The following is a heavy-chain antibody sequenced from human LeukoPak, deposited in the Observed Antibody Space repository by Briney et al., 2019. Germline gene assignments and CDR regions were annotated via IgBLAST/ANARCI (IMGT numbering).Heavy chain of an antibody. J-gene: IGHJ5*02. CDR1: GFTFSTAW. V-gene: IGHV3-30*03. Sequence: GGSLRLSCVASGFTFSTAWMAWVRQAPGKGLEWVAVISYDGSNKYYADSVKGRFTISRDNSKNTLYLQMNSLRVEDTAVYYCARGDRGTAAGNNWFNPWGQGTLVTVSS. CDR3: ARGDRGTAAGNNWFNP. CDR2: ISYDGSNK. D-gene: IGHD6-13*01.